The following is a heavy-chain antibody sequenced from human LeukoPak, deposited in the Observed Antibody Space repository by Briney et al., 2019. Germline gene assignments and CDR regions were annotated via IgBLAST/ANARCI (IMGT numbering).Heavy chain of an antibody. D-gene: IGHD3-10*01. CDR3: ARHHGMVLGVDP. Sequence: PSETLSLTCTVSGGSISSYYWSWIRQPPGKGLEWIGHIYNSGSTNYNPSLKSRVTISIDTSKNQFSLKLSSVTAADTAVYYCARHHGMVLGVDPWGQGTLVTVSS. V-gene: IGHV4-59*01. CDR1: GGSISSYY. CDR2: IYNSGST. J-gene: IGHJ5*02.